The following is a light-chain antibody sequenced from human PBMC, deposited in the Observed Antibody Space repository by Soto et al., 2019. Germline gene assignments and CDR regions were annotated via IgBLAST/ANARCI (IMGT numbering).Light chain of an antibody. V-gene: IGKV3-20*01. J-gene: IGKJ1*01. CDR1: QSVTNSF. Sequence: EIVLARSPGTLSLSPGERATLSCRASQSVTNSFLARYQQKPGQAPRLLIYGASRRATGIPDRFTGSGSGTDFTLTISRLEPEDFAVYYCQQYVSSPWAFGQGTKVDIK. CDR2: GAS. CDR3: QQYVSSPWA.